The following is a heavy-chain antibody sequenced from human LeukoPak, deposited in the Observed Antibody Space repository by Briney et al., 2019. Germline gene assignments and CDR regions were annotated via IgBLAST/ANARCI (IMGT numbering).Heavy chain of an antibody. J-gene: IGHJ4*02. D-gene: IGHD3-9*01. CDR1: GFTFSSYG. Sequence: GRSLRLSCAASGFTFSSYGMHWVRQAPGKGLEWVAVISYDGSNKYYADSVKGRFTISRDNSKNTLYLQMNSLRAEDTAVYYCAKDRPILRYFDWFPDYWGQGALVTVSS. CDR3: AKDRPILRYFDWFPDY. V-gene: IGHV3-30*18. CDR2: ISYDGSNK.